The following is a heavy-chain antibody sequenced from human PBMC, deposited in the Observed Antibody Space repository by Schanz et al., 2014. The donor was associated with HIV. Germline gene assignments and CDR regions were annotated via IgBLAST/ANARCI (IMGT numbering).Heavy chain of an antibody. D-gene: IGHD5-12*01. Sequence: QVQLVQSGAEVKKPGASVKVSCKASGYTFTGYYMHWVRQAPGQGLEWMGWINPNSGGTNYAQKFQGRVTMTRDTSISTAYMELRSLRSDDTAVYYCARGAAEMATMTPWRYWGQGTLVTVSS. CDR2: INPNSGGT. CDR1: GYTFTGYY. V-gene: IGHV1-2*02. CDR3: ARGAAEMATMTPWRY. J-gene: IGHJ4*02.